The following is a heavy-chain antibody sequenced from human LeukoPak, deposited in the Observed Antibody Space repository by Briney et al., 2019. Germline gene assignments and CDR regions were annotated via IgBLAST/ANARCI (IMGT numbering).Heavy chain of an antibody. CDR2: ISSRSTYI. D-gene: IGHD3-16*01. CDR3: AKSTRAVMAMMDV. J-gene: IGHJ6*04. V-gene: IGHV3-21*01. CDR1: GFAFTNYW. Sequence: PGGSLRLSCAASGFAFTNYWMSWVRQAPGKGLEWVSSISSRSTYIYYADSVKGRFTISRDNAKNSLYLQMNSLRAEDTAVYFCAKSTRAVMAMMDVWGKGTTVTVSS.